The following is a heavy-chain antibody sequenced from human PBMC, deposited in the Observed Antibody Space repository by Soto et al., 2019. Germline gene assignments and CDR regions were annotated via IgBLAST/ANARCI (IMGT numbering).Heavy chain of an antibody. CDR3: AKGLYGGQQLVPPYYFDY. CDR1: GFTFSSYA. J-gene: IGHJ4*02. V-gene: IGHV3-23*01. D-gene: IGHD6-13*01. CDR2: ISGSGGST. Sequence: GGSLRLSCAASGFTFSSYAMSWVRQAPGKGLEWVSAISGSGGSTYYADSVKGRFTISRDNSKNTLYLQMNRLRAEDTAVYYCAKGLYGGQQLVPPYYFDYWGQGTLVTVSS.